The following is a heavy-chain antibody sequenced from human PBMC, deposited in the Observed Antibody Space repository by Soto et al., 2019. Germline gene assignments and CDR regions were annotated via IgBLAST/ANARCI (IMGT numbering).Heavy chain of an antibody. CDR3: ARDVYDSSGYYYGYFVSTSHYFDY. CDR2: IYYSGST. V-gene: IGHV4-31*03. J-gene: IGHJ4*02. Sequence: PSETLSLTCTVSGGSISSGGYYWSWIRQHPGKGLEWIGYIYYSGSTYYNPSLKSRVTISVDTSKNQFSLKLSSVTAADTAVYYCARDVYDSSGYYYGYFVSTSHYFDYWGQGTLVTVSS. D-gene: IGHD3-22*01. CDR1: GGSISSGGYY.